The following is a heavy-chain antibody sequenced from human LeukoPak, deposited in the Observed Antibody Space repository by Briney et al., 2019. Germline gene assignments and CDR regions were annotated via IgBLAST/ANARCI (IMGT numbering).Heavy chain of an antibody. V-gene: IGHV1-2*02. CDR3: ARERIVATNWFDP. CDR2: INPNSGGT. D-gene: IGHD5-12*01. CDR1: GYTFTGYY. J-gene: IGHJ5*02. Sequence: ASVKVSCKASGYTFTGYYMHWVRQAPGQGLEWMGWINPNSGGTNYAQKFQGRVTMTRDTSISTAYMELSRLRSDDTAVYYCARERIVATNWFDPWGQGTLDTVSS.